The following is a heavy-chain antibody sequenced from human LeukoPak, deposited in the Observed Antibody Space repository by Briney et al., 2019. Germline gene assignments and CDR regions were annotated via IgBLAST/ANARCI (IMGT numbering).Heavy chain of an antibody. D-gene: IGHD3-9*01. V-gene: IGHV4-34*01. Sequence: SETLSLTCAVYGGSFSGYYWSWIRQPPGKGLEWIGEINHSGSTNYNPSLKSRVAISVDTFKNQFSLKLSSVTAADTAVYYCARGSLYYDILTGYYRRVPFDYWGQGTLVTVSS. CDR1: GGSFSGYY. J-gene: IGHJ4*02. CDR3: ARGSLYYDILTGYYRRVPFDY. CDR2: INHSGST.